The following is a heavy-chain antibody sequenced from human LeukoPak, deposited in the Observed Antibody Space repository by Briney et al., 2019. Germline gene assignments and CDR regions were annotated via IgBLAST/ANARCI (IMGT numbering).Heavy chain of an antibody. CDR3: ARGEYYDSSGYGSFDY. CDR1: GFTFSSYA. V-gene: IGHV3-64*01. CDR2: ISSNGGST. J-gene: IGHJ4*02. D-gene: IGHD3-22*01. Sequence: PGGSLRLSCAASGFTFSSYAMHWVCQAPGKGLEYVSAISSNGGSTYYANSVKGRFTISRDNSKNTPYLQMGSLRAEDMAVYYCARGEYYDSSGYGSFDYWGQGTLVTVSS.